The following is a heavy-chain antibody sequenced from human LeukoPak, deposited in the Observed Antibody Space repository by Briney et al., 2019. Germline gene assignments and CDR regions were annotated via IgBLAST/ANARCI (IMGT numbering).Heavy chain of an antibody. CDR2: ISSNGGST. Sequence: GGSLRLSCAASGXTFSSYAMHWVRQAPGKGLESVSAISSNGGSTYYANSVKGRFTISRDNSKNTPYLQMGSLRAEDMAVYYCARGRYSSSWYSPDYYYGMDVWGQGTTVTVSS. CDR3: ARGRYSSSWYSPDYYYGMDV. J-gene: IGHJ6*02. V-gene: IGHV3-64*01. D-gene: IGHD6-13*01. CDR1: GXTFSSYA.